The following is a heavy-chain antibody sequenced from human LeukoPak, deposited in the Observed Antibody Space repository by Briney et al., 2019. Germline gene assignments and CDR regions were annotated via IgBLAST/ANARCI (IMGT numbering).Heavy chain of an antibody. CDR2: ISYDGSNK. J-gene: IGHJ5*02. Sequence: GGSLRLSCAASGFTFSSYAMHWVRQAPGKGLEWVAVISYDGSNKYYADSVEGRFTISRDNSKNTLYLQMNSLRAEDTAVYYCARDYLRGGDYGNWYDPWGQGTLVTVSS. D-gene: IGHD4-17*01. CDR3: ARDYLRGGDYGNWYDP. CDR1: GFTFSSYA. V-gene: IGHV3-30*04.